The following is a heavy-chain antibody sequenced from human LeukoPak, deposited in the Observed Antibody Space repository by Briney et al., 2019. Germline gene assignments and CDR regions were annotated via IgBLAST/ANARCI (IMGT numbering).Heavy chain of an antibody. D-gene: IGHD6-13*01. Sequence: GGSLRLSCAASGFTFSSYWMHWVRQAPGKGLVWVSRINSDGSSTSYADSVKGRFTISRDNAKNTLYLQMNSLRAEDTAVYYCARASSSWSTRVSWFDPWGQGTLVTVSS. CDR2: INSDGSST. V-gene: IGHV3-74*01. CDR3: ARASSSWSTRVSWFDP. J-gene: IGHJ5*02. CDR1: GFTFSSYW.